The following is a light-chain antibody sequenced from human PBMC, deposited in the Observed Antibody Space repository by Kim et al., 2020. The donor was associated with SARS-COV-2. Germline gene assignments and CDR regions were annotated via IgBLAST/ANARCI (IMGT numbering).Light chain of an antibody. CDR3: QVWDSSSDHPV. J-gene: IGLJ3*02. Sequence: GGDNIGSKSVHWYQQKPGQAPVLVIYYDSDRPSGIPERFSGSNSGNTATLTISRVEAEDEADYYCQVWDSSSDHPVFGGGTQLTVL. CDR2: YDS. V-gene: IGLV3-21*04. CDR1: NIGSKS.